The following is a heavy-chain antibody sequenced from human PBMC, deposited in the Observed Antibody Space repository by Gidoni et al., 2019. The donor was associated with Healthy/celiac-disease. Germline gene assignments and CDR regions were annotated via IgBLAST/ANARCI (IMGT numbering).Heavy chain of an antibody. V-gene: IGHV1-69*08. Sequence: QVQLVQSGAEVKKPGYSVKVSCKASGGTFSSYTISWVRQAPGQGLEWMGRIIPILGIANYAQKFQGRVTITADKSTSTAYMELSSLRSEDTAVYYCARDQSMELRWRGYYYYGMDVWGQGTTVTVSS. CDR1: GGTFSSYT. J-gene: IGHJ6*02. CDR2: IIPILGIA. D-gene: IGHD1-7*01. CDR3: ARDQSMELRWRGYYYYGMDV.